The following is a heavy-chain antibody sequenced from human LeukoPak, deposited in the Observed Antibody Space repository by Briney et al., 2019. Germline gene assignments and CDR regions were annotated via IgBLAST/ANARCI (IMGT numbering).Heavy chain of an antibody. CDR2: IHTSGGS. Sequence: PSETLSLTCTVSGGSISDSHWSWIRQPPGKGLEWIGNIHTSGGSNYSPSLKSRVTISLDMSRNQFSLRLSSVTAADTAVYYCARGRSAAVTPDYYYYYCMDVWGKGTTVTVSS. J-gene: IGHJ6*03. CDR3: ARGRSAAVTPDYYYYYCMDV. D-gene: IGHD6-25*01. CDR1: GGSISDSH. V-gene: IGHV4-4*09.